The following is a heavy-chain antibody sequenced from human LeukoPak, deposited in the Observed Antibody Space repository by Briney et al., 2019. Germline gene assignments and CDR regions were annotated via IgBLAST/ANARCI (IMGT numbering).Heavy chain of an antibody. CDR3: ARCGTTVTYYGQNDAFDI. CDR1: GGSFSGYY. V-gene: IGHV4-34*01. J-gene: IGHJ3*02. D-gene: IGHD4-17*01. CDR2: IHHSGST. Sequence: KASETLSLTCAVYGGSFSGYYWSWIRQPPGKGLEWIGEIHHSGSTNYNPSLKSRVTISVDTSKNQFSLKLSSVTAADTAVYYCARCGTTVTYYGQNDAFDIWGQGTMVTVSS.